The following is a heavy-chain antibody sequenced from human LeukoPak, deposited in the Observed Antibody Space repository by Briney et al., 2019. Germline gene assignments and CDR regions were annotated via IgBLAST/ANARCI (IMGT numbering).Heavy chain of an antibody. J-gene: IGHJ4*02. CDR2: ITDSGTGT. Sequence: GGSLRLSCAASGFTFSSYALSWVRQAPGKGLEWVSGITDSGTGTYYADSVKGRFTISRDNSKNTLYLQMNGLRAEDTAVYYCAKVRWFGELNYFDYWGQGTLVTVSS. CDR3: AKVRWFGELNYFDY. D-gene: IGHD3-10*01. CDR1: GFTFSSYA. V-gene: IGHV3-23*01.